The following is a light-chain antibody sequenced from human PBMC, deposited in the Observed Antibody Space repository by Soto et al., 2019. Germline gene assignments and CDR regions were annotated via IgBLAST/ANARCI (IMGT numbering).Light chain of an antibody. CDR3: SSYTTRSTLG. V-gene: IGLV2-14*01. CDR1: SSDVGAYDF. CDR2: DVT. J-gene: IGLJ2*01. Sequence: QSVLTQPASVSGSPGQSITISCTGTSSDVGAYDFVSWYQHYPGKAPKLVTFDVTHRPPGISDRFSGSKSANTASLTISGLQAEDEAFYYCSSYTTRSTLGFGGGTKLTV.